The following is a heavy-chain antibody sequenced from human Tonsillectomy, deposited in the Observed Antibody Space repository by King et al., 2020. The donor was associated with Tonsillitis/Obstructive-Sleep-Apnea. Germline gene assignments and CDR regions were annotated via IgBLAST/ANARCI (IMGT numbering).Heavy chain of an antibody. D-gene: IGHD3-3*01. V-gene: IGHV1-18*01. Sequence: QLVQSGAEVKKPGASVKVSCKASGYTFPSYGISWVRQAPGQGLEWMGWISAYNGNTNYVQKVQGRVTMTTDTSTSTAYMELRSLRSDDTAVYYCARDGDFGVVTVVVTLPGCYYYGMDVWGQGTTVTVSS. CDR3: ARDGDFGVVTVVVTLPGCYYYGMDV. CDR1: GYTFPSYG. J-gene: IGHJ6*02. CDR2: ISAYNGNT.